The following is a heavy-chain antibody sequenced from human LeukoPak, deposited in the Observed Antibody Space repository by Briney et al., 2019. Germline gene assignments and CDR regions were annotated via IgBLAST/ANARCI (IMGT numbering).Heavy chain of an antibody. Sequence: PGGSLRLSCAASGFTFSSYWMHWVRQAPGKGLEWVAVIWYDGSNKYYADSVKGRFTISRDNSKNTLYLQMNSLRAEDTAVYYCAREVHLQQQLVFDYWGQGTLVTVSS. CDR2: IWYDGSNK. J-gene: IGHJ4*02. CDR1: GFTFSSYW. V-gene: IGHV3-33*08. D-gene: IGHD6-13*01. CDR3: AREVHLQQQLVFDY.